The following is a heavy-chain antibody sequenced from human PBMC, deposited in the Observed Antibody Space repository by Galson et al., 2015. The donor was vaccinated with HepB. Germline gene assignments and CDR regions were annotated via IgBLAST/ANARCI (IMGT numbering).Heavy chain of an antibody. CDR2: INPSGGST. D-gene: IGHD2-21*02. CDR3: AREGHVVTALVPWWYFYL. CDR1: GYTFTSYY. Sequence: SVKVSCKASGYTFTSYYMHWVRQAPGQGLEWMGIINPSGGSTSYAQKLQGRVTMTRDTSTSTVYMELSSLRSEDTAVYYCAREGHVVTALVPWWYFYLWGRGTLVPVSS. V-gene: IGHV1-46*04. J-gene: IGHJ2*01.